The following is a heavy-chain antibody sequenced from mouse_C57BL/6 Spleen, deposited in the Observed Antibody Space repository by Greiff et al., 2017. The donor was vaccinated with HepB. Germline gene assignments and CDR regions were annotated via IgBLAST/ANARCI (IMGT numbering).Heavy chain of an antibody. CDR1: GFTFSDYG. CDR3: AKLGPFSYWYFDV. J-gene: IGHJ1*03. D-gene: IGHD4-1*01. CDR2: ISSGSSTI. V-gene: IGHV5-17*01. Sequence: EVMLVESGGGLVKPGGSLKLSCAASGFTFSDYGMHWVRQAPEKGLEWVAYISSGSSTIYYADTVKGRFTISRDNAKNTLFLQMTSLRSEDTAMYYCAKLGPFSYWYFDVWGTGTTVTVSS.